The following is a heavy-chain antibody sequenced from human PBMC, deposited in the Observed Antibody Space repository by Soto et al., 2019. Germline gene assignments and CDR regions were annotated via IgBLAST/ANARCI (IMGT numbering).Heavy chain of an antibody. V-gene: IGHV2-5*02. D-gene: IGHD1-20*01. CDR1: GFSLSTSGVG. CDR2: IYWDDDK. Sequence: QITLKESGPTLVKPTQALALTCTFSGFSLSTSGVGVGWIRQPPGKALEWLALIYWDDDKRYRPSLKSRLTITKDTSRNQVILTMSNVDPVGTDTYFCAHRRGGYNWDDAHFYYWGQGTLVTVSS. J-gene: IGHJ4*02. CDR3: AHRRGGYNWDDAHFYY.